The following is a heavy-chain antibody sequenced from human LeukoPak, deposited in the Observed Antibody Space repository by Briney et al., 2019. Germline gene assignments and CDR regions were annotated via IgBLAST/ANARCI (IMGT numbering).Heavy chain of an antibody. Sequence: ASVKVSCKASGYTFAAYYIHWVRQAPGQGLAWMGWINPINPNSGDTHYAQMFQGRVTMTRDTSINAAYMELRRLRSDDTAVYYCAKSAQYSSAWFTGSFDYWGQGTLVTVSS. CDR2: INPINPNSGDT. V-gene: IGHV1-2*02. J-gene: IGHJ4*02. CDR1: GYTFAAYY. CDR3: AKSAQYSSAWFTGSFDY. D-gene: IGHD6-13*01.